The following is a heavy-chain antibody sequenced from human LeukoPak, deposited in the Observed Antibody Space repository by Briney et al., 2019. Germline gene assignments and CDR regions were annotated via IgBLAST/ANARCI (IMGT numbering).Heavy chain of an antibody. J-gene: IGHJ6*02. Sequence: SETLSLTCTVSGGSISSYYWSWIRQPPGKGLEWIGEINHSGSTNYNPSLKSRVTVSVDTSKNQFSLKLSSVTAADTAVYYCARLKGGHYYYGMDVWGQGTTVTVSS. CDR2: INHSGST. V-gene: IGHV4-34*01. CDR3: ARLKGGHYYYGMDV. D-gene: IGHD3-16*01. CDR1: GGSISSYY.